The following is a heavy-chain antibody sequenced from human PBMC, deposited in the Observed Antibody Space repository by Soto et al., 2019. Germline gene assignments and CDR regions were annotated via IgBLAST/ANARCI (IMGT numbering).Heavy chain of an antibody. V-gene: IGHV1-18*01. CDR1: GYTFTSYG. CDR2: ISAYNGNT. J-gene: IGHJ6*02. Sequence: AASVKVSCKASGYTFTSYGISWVRQAPGQGLEWMGWISAYNGNTNYAQKLQGRVTMTTDTSTSTAYMELRSLRSDDTAVYYCASNIVVVPAAIRTASSYYYGMDVWGQGTTVTVSS. CDR3: ASNIVVVPAAIRTASSYYYGMDV. D-gene: IGHD2-2*02.